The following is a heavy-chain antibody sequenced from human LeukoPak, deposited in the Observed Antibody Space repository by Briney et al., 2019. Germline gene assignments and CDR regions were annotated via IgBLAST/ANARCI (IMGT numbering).Heavy chain of an antibody. J-gene: IGHJ3*02. CDR1: GFTFSSYS. CDR2: ISYDGSNK. D-gene: IGHD4-17*01. V-gene: IGHV3-30*03. Sequence: QPGGSLRLSCAASGFTFSSYSMNWVRQAPGKGLEWVAVISYDGSNKYYADSVKGRFTISRDNSKNTLYLQMNSLRAEDTAVYYCARDKIHDYGDYADAFDIWGQGTMVTVSS. CDR3: ARDKIHDYGDYADAFDI.